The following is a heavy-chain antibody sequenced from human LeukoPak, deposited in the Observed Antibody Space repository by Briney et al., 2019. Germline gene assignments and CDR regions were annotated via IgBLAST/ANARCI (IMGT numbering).Heavy chain of an antibody. CDR2: IYYSGST. V-gene: IGHV4-39*07. Sequence: SETLSLTCTVSGGSISSSSYYWGWIRQPPGKGLEWIGSIYYSGSTYYNPSLKSRVTISVDTSKNQFSLKLSSVTAADTAVYYCARGPPHGDYVRYWYFDLRGRGTLVTVSS. J-gene: IGHJ2*01. CDR1: GGSISSSSYY. CDR3: ARGPPHGDYVRYWYFDL. D-gene: IGHD4-17*01.